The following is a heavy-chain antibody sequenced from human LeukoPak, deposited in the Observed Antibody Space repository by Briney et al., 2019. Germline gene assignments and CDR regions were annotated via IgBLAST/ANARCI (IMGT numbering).Heavy chain of an antibody. CDR1: GFTFSNYA. CDR3: AGQLFVTLWDA. D-gene: IGHD2-2*01. J-gene: IGHJ6*04. V-gene: IGHV3-23*01. CDR2: ISGSGGST. Sequence: PGGSLRLSCAASGFTFSNYAMSWVRQAPGKWLGWVSAISGSGGSTYYADSVKGRFTISRDNSKNTLYLQMNSLRAEDTAVYYCAGQLFVTLWDAWGKGTTVTVSS.